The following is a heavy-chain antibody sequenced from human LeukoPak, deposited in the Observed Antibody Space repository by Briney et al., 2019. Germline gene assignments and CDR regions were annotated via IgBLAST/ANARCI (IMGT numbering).Heavy chain of an antibody. CDR2: IKSKANSYAT. J-gene: IGHJ4*02. CDR1: GFTFSGSA. Sequence: PGGSLRLSCAASGFTFSGSAMHWVRQASGKGLEWIGRIKSKANSYATAYAASVKGRFTISRDDSKNTAYLQMISLKTEDTAVYYCTRRLQARDYYDCSGYYSDFDYWGQGTLVTVSS. V-gene: IGHV3-73*01. D-gene: IGHD3-22*01. CDR3: TRRLQARDYYDCSGYYSDFDY.